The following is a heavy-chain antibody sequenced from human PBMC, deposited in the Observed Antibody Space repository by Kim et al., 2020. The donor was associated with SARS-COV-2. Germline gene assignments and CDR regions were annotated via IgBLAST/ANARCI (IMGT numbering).Heavy chain of an antibody. CDR3: FSGGVGNVDYFDY. V-gene: IGHV3-53*01. J-gene: IGHJ4*02. D-gene: IGHD2-8*01. CDR1: GFTVSSNY. CDR2: IYSGGST. Sequence: GGSLRLSCAASGFTVSSNYMSWVRQAPGKGLEWVSVIYSGGSTYYADSVKGRFTISRDNSKNTLYLQMNSLRAEDTAVYYCFSGGVGNVDYFDYWGQGTLVTVSS.